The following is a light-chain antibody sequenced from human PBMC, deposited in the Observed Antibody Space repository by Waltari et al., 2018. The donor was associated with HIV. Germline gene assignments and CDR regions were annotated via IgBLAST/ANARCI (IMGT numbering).Light chain of an antibody. J-gene: IGLJ1*01. Sequence: QTMMTQPPSASGTPGPRVTISCSASSLHNGSKTANWYQLLPGTAPKLLIYSSNQRPSGVPDRISGSKSGTSASLAISGLQSEDEADYYCATWDDTLNGYVFGTGTKVTVL. CDR2: SSN. CDR1: SLHNGSKT. V-gene: IGLV1-44*01. CDR3: ATWDDTLNGYV.